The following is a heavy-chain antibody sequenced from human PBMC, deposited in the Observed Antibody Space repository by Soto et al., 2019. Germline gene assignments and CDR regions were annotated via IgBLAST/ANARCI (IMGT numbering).Heavy chain of an antibody. J-gene: IGHJ4*02. V-gene: IGHV2-5*02. Sequence: SGPTLVNPTQTLTLTCTFSAFSLTTSGVGVGWIRQPPGKALEWLALIYWDDDKRYSPSLKSRLNITKDTSKNQVVLTMTNMGPVDTAPYYWARWRLSHADFDYWGQGTLVTVSS. CDR3: ARWRLSHADFDY. D-gene: IGHD3-16*02. CDR2: IYWDDDK. CDR1: AFSLTTSGVG.